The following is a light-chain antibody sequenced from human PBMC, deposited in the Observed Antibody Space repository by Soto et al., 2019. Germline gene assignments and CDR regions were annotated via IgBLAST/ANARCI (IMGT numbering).Light chain of an antibody. CDR3: SSYTSSSTPHVV. V-gene: IGLV2-14*01. CDR2: EVS. CDR1: SSDVGGYNY. J-gene: IGLJ2*01. Sequence: QSALTQPASVSGSPGQSITISCTGTSSDVGGYNYVSWYQQHPGKAPKLMIYEVSNRPSGVSNRFSGSQSGNTASLTISGLQAEDEADYYCSSYTSSSTPHVVFGGGTQLTVL.